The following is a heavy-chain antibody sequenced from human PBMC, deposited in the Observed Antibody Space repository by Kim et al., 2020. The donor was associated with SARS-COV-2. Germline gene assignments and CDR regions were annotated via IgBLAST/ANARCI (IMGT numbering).Heavy chain of an antibody. CDR3: ARRSRGYDILTGYYDYGMDV. CDR1: GFTFSSYD. D-gene: IGHD3-9*01. Sequence: GGSLRLSCAASGFTFSSYDMHWVRQATGKGLEWVSAIGTAGDPYYPGSVKGRFTISRENAKNSLYLQMNSLRAGDTAVYYCARRSRGYDILTGYYDYGMDVWGQGTTVTVSS. CDR2: IGTAGDP. V-gene: IGHV3-13*05. J-gene: IGHJ6*02.